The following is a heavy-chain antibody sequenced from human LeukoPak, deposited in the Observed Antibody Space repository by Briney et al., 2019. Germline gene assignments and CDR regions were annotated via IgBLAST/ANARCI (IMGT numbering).Heavy chain of an antibody. D-gene: IGHD3-16*02. Sequence: PGGSLRLSWAAYGFTVSSYAMNWVRQAPGKGLEWVSYISSSGSTIYYADSVKGRFTISRDNAKNSLYLQMNSLRAEDTAVYYCARGWYDYVWGSYPWPFDYWGQGTLVTVSS. CDR1: GFTVSSYA. J-gene: IGHJ4*02. CDR2: ISSSGSTI. V-gene: IGHV3-48*03. CDR3: ARGWYDYVWGSYPWPFDY.